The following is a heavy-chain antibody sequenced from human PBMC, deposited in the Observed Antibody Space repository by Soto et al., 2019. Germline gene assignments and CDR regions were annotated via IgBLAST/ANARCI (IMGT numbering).Heavy chain of an antibody. CDR2: ISSSSSYI. J-gene: IGHJ5*02. V-gene: IGHV3-21*01. CDR1: GFTFSSYS. CDR3: ARDPHDYGDFNWFDP. Sequence: GGSLRLSCAASGFTFSSYSLNWVRQAPGKGLEWVSSISSSSSYIYYADSVKGRFTISRDNAKDSLYLQMNSLRAEDTAVYYCARDPHDYGDFNWFDPWGQGTLVTRLL. D-gene: IGHD4-17*01.